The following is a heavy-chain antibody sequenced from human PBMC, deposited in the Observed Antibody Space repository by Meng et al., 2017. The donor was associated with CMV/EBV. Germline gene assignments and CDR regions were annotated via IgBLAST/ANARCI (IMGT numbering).Heavy chain of an antibody. J-gene: IGHJ5*02. CDR1: GGSISSGSYY. CDR3: AREAFKVLFFPFDP. Sequence: QGQLQESGPGLVKPYPTLSLTCTVSGGSISSGSYYWSWIRQPAGKGLEWIGRIYTSGSTNYNPSLKSRVTISVDTSKNQLSLKLSSVTAADTAVYYCAREAFKVLFFPFDPWGQGTLVTVSS. CDR2: IYTSGST. D-gene: IGHD1-1*01. V-gene: IGHV4-61*02.